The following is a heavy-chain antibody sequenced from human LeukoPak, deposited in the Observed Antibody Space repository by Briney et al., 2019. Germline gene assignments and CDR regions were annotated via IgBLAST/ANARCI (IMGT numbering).Heavy chain of an antibody. CDR1: GFTFSSYW. J-gene: IGHJ4*02. V-gene: IGHV3-74*01. D-gene: IGHD4-11*01. CDR2: ISTDASST. CDR3: TGHHQAYSRTY. Sequence: GGSLRLSCAGSGFTFSSYWMHWVRQAPGKGLVWVSRISTDASSTTYADSVKGRFTISRDSAKDTLYLQMHSLRAEDTAVYYCTGHHQAYSRTYWGQGTLVTVSS.